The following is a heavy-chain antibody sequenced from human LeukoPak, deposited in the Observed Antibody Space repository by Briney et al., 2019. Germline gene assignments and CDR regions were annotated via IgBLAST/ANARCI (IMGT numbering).Heavy chain of an antibody. D-gene: IGHD3/OR15-3a*01. Sequence: KPSETRSLTCTVSGVSISSSNSYWGWIRQPPGKGLEWIGSIYYSGNTYYNASLKSQVSISIDTSKNQFSLRLTSVTAADTAVYYCARQTGSGLFILPGGQGTLVTVSS. J-gene: IGHJ4*02. CDR1: GVSISSSNSY. CDR2: IYYSGNT. V-gene: IGHV4-39*01. CDR3: ARQTGSGLFILP.